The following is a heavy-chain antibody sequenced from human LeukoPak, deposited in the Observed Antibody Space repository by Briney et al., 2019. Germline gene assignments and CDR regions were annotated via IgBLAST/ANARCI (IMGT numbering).Heavy chain of an antibody. CDR2: IYHSGST. Sequence: SQTLSLTCAVSGGSISSGGYSWSWIRQPPGKGLEWIGYIYHSGSTYYSPSLKSRVTISVDRSKNQFSLKLSSVTAADTAVYYCARYNYDSYYFDYWGQGTLVTVSS. CDR3: ARYNYDSYYFDY. CDR1: GGSISSGGYS. J-gene: IGHJ4*02. V-gene: IGHV4-30-2*01. D-gene: IGHD5-18*01.